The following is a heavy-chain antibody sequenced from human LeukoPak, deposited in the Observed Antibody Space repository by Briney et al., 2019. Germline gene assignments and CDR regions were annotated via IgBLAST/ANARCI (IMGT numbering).Heavy chain of an antibody. CDR2: IYYSGST. Sequence: SETLSLTCTVSGGSISSYYWSWIRQPPGKRLEWIGYIYYSGSTNYNPSLKSRVTISVDTSKNQFSLKLSSVTAADTAVYYCARASHGWYFDLWGRGTLVTVSS. D-gene: IGHD6-6*01. V-gene: IGHV4-59*01. CDR3: ARASHGWYFDL. CDR1: GGSISSYY. J-gene: IGHJ2*01.